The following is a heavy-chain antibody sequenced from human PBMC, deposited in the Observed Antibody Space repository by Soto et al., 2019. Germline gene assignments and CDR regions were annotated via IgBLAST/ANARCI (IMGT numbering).Heavy chain of an antibody. CDR1: GGSISSYY. D-gene: IGHD3-3*01. CDR3: ARAIPYYDFWSGYYFDY. CDR2: IYYSGST. V-gene: IGHV4-59*08. J-gene: IGHJ4*02. Sequence: SETLSLTCTVSGGSISSYYGSWIRQPPGKGLEWIGYIYYSGSTNYNPSLKSRVTISVDTSKNQFSLKLSSVTAADTAVYYCARAIPYYDFWSGYYFDYWGQGTLVTVSS.